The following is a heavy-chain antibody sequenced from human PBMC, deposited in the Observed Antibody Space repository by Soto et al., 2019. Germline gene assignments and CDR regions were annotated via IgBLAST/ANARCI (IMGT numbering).Heavy chain of an antibody. CDR3: ARDFDDIVVVPAARPFYYYMDV. V-gene: IGHV3-48*01. D-gene: IGHD2-2*01. J-gene: IGHJ6*03. Sequence: GGSLRLSCAASGFTFSSYSMNWVRQAPGKGLEWVSYISSSSSTIYYGDSVKGRFTISRDNAKNSLYLQMNSLRAEDTAVYYCARDFDDIVVVPAARPFYYYMDVWGKGTTVTVSS. CDR2: ISSSSSTI. CDR1: GFTFSSYS.